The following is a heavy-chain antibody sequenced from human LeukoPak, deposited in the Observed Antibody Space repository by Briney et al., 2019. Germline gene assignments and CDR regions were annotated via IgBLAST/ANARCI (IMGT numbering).Heavy chain of an antibody. D-gene: IGHD3-22*01. Sequence: GESLKISCKGSGYSFTSYWIGWVRQMPGKGLEWMGIIYPGDSDTRYSPSFQGQATISADKSISTAYLQWSSLKASDTAMYYCARLGSLYYYDSSGYLDYWGQGTLVTVSS. J-gene: IGHJ4*02. CDR3: ARLGSLYYYDSSGYLDY. CDR2: IYPGDSDT. V-gene: IGHV5-51*01. CDR1: GYSFTSYW.